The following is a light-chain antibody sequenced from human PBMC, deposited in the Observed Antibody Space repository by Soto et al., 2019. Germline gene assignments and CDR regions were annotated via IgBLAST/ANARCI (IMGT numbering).Light chain of an antibody. Sequence: EIVLTHFPATLSLSPGDGATLSCRASQSVGSYLAWYQQRRGQAPRLLIYDSSNRATGIPARFSVSGSGTDLILIISSLEPEDFAVYYCQQRSVWQLSVGGGTQVDIK. CDR3: QQRSVWQLS. V-gene: IGKV3-11*01. CDR2: DSS. CDR1: QSVGSY. J-gene: IGKJ4*01.